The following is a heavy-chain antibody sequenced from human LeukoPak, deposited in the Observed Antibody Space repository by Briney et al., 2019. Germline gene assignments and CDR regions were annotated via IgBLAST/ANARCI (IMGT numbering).Heavy chain of an antibody. CDR2: ISSSSSYI. J-gene: IGHJ4*02. Sequence: GGSLRLSCAASGFTFSSYSINWVRQAPGKGLEWVSSISSSSSYIYYADSVKGRFTISRDNAKNSLYLQMNSLRAEDTAVYYCARDYSSSSEFDYWGQGTLVTVSS. V-gene: IGHV3-21*01. D-gene: IGHD6-6*01. CDR1: GFTFSSYS. CDR3: ARDYSSSSEFDY.